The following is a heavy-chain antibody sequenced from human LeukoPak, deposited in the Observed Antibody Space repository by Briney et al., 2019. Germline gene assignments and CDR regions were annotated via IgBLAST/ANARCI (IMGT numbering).Heavy chain of an antibody. CDR2: LYHSGSR. V-gene: IGHV4-38-2*02. CDR1: GYSISTGYY. Sequence: PSEALSLTCTVTGYSISTGYYRGWIRQTPGKGLEWIGSLYHSGSRYYNPSLKSRVTISVDTSKNEFSLKLNSVTAADSGVYYCARFNPESDFWGHGTRVTVSS. J-gene: IGHJ5*01. CDR3: ARFNPESDF.